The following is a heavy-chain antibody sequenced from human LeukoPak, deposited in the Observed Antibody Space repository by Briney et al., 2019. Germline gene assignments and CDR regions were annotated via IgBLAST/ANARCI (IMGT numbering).Heavy chain of an antibody. CDR1: GGSFSGYY. Sequence: SETLSLTCAVYGGSFSGYYWSWIRQPPGKGLEWIGEINHSGSTNYNPSLKSRVTISVDTSKNQFSLKLSSVTAADTAVCYCARGGRIVVVPAFGYWGQGTLVTVSS. V-gene: IGHV4-34*01. CDR3: ARGGRIVVVPAFGY. J-gene: IGHJ4*02. CDR2: INHSGST. D-gene: IGHD2-2*01.